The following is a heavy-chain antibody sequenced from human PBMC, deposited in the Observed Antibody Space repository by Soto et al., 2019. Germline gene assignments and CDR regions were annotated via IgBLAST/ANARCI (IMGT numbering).Heavy chain of an antibody. Sequence: QVQLVESGGSVVQPGRSLRLSCAASGFTFSSYAMHWVRQAPGKGLEWVAVISYDGSNKYYADSVKGRFTISRDNSKNTLYLQMNSLRAEDTAVYYCARVTMIVVVMGAFDIWGQGTMVTVSS. J-gene: IGHJ3*02. D-gene: IGHD3-22*01. CDR1: GFTFSSYA. CDR3: ARVTMIVVVMGAFDI. CDR2: ISYDGSNK. V-gene: IGHV3-30-3*01.